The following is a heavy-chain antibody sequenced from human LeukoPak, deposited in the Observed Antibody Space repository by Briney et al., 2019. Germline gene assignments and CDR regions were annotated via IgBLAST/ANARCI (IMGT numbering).Heavy chain of an antibody. CDR2: ISYNGSNT. CDR1: GFTFTFSSYA. D-gene: IGHD5-12*01. V-gene: IGHV3-30*04. Sequence: GGSLRLSCVASGFTFTFSSYAMHWVRQAPGKGLEWVAVISYNGSNTYYADSVKGRFTISRDNSKKTLYLQMNSLSAEDTAIYYCAKDSDSGYASRPDDAFDMWGQGTMVTVSS. CDR3: AKDSDSGYASRPDDAFDM. J-gene: IGHJ3*02.